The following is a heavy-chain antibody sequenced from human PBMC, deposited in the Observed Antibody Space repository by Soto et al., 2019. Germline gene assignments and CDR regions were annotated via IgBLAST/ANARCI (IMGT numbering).Heavy chain of an antibody. D-gene: IGHD3-22*01. Sequence: SVKVSCKASGGTFSSYAISWVRQAPGQGLEWMGGIIPIFGTANYAQKFQGRVTITADESTSTAYMELSSLRSEDTAVYYCACGEETRSYYDSSGYLGAFDIWGQGTMVTVS. V-gene: IGHV1-69*13. CDR2: IIPIFGTA. CDR1: GGTFSSYA. J-gene: IGHJ3*02. CDR3: ACGEETRSYYDSSGYLGAFDI.